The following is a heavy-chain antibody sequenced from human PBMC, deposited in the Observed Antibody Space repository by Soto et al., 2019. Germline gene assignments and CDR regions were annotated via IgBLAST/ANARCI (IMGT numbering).Heavy chain of an antibody. CDR1: GYTFTSHG. CDR3: ARRNRDYAGNDAY. D-gene: IGHD4-17*01. J-gene: IGHJ4*02. CDR2: ISAYSGDT. V-gene: IGHV1-18*01. Sequence: ASVKVSCKSSGYTFTSHGITWVRQAPGQGLELVGWISAYSGDTNYAQKFQGRVTMTTDTFTSTAYMDLRSLTSDDTAVYYCARRNRDYAGNDAYGGQGTLVTVS.